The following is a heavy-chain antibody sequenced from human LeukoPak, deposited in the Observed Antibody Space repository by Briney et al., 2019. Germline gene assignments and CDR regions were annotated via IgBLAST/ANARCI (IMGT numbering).Heavy chain of an antibody. V-gene: IGHV3-30*02. CDR3: AKDRYCSGGSCYDALYFQH. J-gene: IGHJ1*01. CDR1: GFTFSSYG. Sequence: GGSLRLSCAASGFTFSSYGMHWVRQAPGKGLEWVAFIRYDGSNKYYADSVKGRFTISRDNSKNTLYLQMNSLRAEDTAVYYCAKDRYCSGGSCYDALYFQHWGQGTLVTVSS. CDR2: IRYDGSNK. D-gene: IGHD2-15*01.